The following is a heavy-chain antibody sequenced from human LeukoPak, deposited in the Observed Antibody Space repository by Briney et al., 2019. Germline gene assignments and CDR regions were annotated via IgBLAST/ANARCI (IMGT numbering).Heavy chain of an antibody. V-gene: IGHV3-30*04. Sequence: PGGSLRLSCAASGFTFSSYAMHWVRQAPGKGLEWVAVISYDGSNKYYADSVKGRFTISRDNSKNTLYLQMNSLRAEDTAVYYCAKDYFLYSYGYGVGYWGQGTLVTVSS. J-gene: IGHJ4*02. D-gene: IGHD5-18*01. CDR3: AKDYFLYSYGYGVGY. CDR2: ISYDGSNK. CDR1: GFTFSSYA.